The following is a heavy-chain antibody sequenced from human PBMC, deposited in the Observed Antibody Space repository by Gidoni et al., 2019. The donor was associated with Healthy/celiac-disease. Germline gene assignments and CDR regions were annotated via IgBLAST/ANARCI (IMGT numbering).Heavy chain of an antibody. CDR1: GGSFSGYY. CDR2: INHSGST. CDR3: ARGGRRPNWFDP. Sequence: QVQLQQWGAGLLKPSETLSLTCAVYGGSFSGYYWSWIRQPPGKGLEWIGEINHSGSTNYNPSLKSRVTRSVDTSKNQFSLKLSSVTAADTAVYYCARGGRRPNWFDPWGQGTLVTVSS. V-gene: IGHV4-34*01. J-gene: IGHJ5*02.